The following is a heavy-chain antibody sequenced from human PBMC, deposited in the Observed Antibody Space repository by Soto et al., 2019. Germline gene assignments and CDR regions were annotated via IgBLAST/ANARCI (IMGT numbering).Heavy chain of an antibody. J-gene: IGHJ4*02. D-gene: IGHD3-10*01. V-gene: IGHV4-39*01. CDR2: IYYSGST. CDR3: ARLSYYYVSGD. Sequence: PSETLSLTCTVSGGSISSSSYYWGWIRQPPGKGLEWIGSIYYSGSTYYNPSLKSRVTISVDTSKNQFSLKLSSVTAADTAVYYCARLSYYYVSGDWGQGTLVTVSS. CDR1: GGSISSSSYY.